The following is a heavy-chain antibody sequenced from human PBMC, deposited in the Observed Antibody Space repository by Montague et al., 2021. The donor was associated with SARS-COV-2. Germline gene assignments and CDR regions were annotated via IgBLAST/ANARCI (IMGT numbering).Heavy chain of an antibody. CDR1: GGSINTGGYY. V-gene: IGHV4-61*02. Sequence: TLSLTCSVSGGSINTGGYYWNWIRQSAGKGLEWIVRIYSSGSTNSRPSLQSRVAISLDTSKNQFSLWLSSVTAADTAVYYCARDPGYTSFTRWYFDLWGPGTLVTVSS. CDR2: IYSSGST. CDR3: ARDPGYTSFTRWYFDL. J-gene: IGHJ2*01. D-gene: IGHD5-18*01.